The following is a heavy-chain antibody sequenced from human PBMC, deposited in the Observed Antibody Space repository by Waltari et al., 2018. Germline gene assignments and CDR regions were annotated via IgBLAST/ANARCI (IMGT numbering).Heavy chain of an antibody. CDR3: ARHVSGPTRAAFDV. J-gene: IGHJ3*01. CDR1: GFTVHPNY. D-gene: IGHD6-19*01. CDR2: IPLGTNA. Sequence: EVQLVESGGGLIQPGGSLRLSCVGSGFTVHPNYMSWVRQVPGKGLEWVSNIPLGTNANYAESVRGRFTISRDNSKDTLYLQMNSLRVEDTAVYFCARHVSGPTRAAFDVWDQGTMVTVSP. V-gene: IGHV3-53*01.